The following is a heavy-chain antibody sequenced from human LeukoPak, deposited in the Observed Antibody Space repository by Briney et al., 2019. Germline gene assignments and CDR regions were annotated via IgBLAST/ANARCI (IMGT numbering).Heavy chain of an antibody. CDR2: IYYSGST. CDR3: ARLRPGGYSGSYQYYFDY. V-gene: IGHV4-59*08. D-gene: IGHD1-26*01. J-gene: IGHJ4*02. Sequence: SETLSLTCTVSGGSISSYYWSWIRQPPGKGLEWIGYIYYSGSTNYNPSLKGRVTISVDTSKNQFSLKLSSVTAADTAVYYCARLRPGGYSGSYQYYFDYWGQGTLVTVSS. CDR1: GGSISSYY.